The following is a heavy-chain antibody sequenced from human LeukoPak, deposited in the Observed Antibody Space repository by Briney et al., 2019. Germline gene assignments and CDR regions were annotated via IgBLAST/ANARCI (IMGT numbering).Heavy chain of an antibody. Sequence: GASVTVSCKASGYTFTSCGICWVRQAPGQGLEWMGWVSAYNGDTNYAQKFQGRVTMTTDTSTSTAYLELRSLRSDDTAVYYCARDAPQWRNAFDFWGHGTMVTVSS. CDR1: GYTFTSCG. D-gene: IGHD6-19*01. J-gene: IGHJ3*01. CDR3: ARDAPQWRNAFDF. V-gene: IGHV1-18*01. CDR2: VSAYNGDT.